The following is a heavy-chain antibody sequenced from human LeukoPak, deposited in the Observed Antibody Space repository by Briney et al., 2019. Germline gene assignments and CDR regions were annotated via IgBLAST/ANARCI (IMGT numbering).Heavy chain of an antibody. J-gene: IGHJ6*03. D-gene: IGHD6-13*01. V-gene: IGHV3-48*01. Sequence: GGSLRLSCAASGFTFSRYRMNWVRQAPGKGLEWVSYISSSSSMIYNADSVKGRFTISRDNAKNSLYLQMDSLRAEDTAVYFCARDATTAVGVVYMDVWGRGTTVTISS. CDR3: ARDATTAVGVVYMDV. CDR1: GFTFSRYR. CDR2: ISSSSSMI.